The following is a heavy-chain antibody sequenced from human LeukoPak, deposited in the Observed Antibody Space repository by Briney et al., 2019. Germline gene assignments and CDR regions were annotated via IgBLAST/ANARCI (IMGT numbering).Heavy chain of an antibody. J-gene: IGHJ5*02. V-gene: IGHV3-9*01. Sequence: GRSLRLSCAASGFTFDDYAMHWVRQAPGKGLEWVSGISWNSGSIGYADSVKGRFTISRDNAKNSLYLQMNSLRAEDTALYYCAKAPSVLGWFDHWGQGTLVTVSS. CDR1: GFTFDDYA. D-gene: IGHD5/OR15-5a*01. CDR3: AKAPSVLGWFDH. CDR2: ISWNSGSI.